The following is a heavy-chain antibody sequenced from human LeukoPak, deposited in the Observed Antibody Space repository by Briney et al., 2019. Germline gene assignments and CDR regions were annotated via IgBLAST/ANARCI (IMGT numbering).Heavy chain of an antibody. CDR1: GGSISSYY. Sequence: SETLSLTCTVSGGSISSYYWSWIRQPPGKGLEWIGYVYHSGSTNYNPSLKSRVTISLDTSKNQFSLKLSSLTAADTAVYYCATVGGSDNYYIDYWGQGTLVTVSS. J-gene: IGHJ4*02. CDR2: VYHSGST. V-gene: IGHV4-59*01. D-gene: IGHD3-10*01. CDR3: ATVGGSDNYYIDY.